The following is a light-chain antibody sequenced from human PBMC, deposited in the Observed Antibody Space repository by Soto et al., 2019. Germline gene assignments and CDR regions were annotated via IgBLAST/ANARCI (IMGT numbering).Light chain of an antibody. J-gene: IGKJ3*01. V-gene: IGKV3-20*01. CDR3: QQYGSSPFT. Sequence: VWTQSPVTLSLSPGERATLSCRASQSVSSPYLAWYQQKPGQPPRLLIYGASSRATDIPDRFVGSGSGTEFTLTIARLAPEDFAMYYCQQYGSSPFTFGPGTKVDF. CDR1: QSVSSPY. CDR2: GAS.